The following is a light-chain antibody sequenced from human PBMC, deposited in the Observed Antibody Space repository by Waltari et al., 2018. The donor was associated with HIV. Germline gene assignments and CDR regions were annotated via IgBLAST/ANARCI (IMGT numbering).Light chain of an antibody. Sequence: QPELTQPPSVSGAPGQTVTISCTGSSSNIGAGYGVHWYQHLPGAAPTLLIYDTNTRPSGVPDRCSGSKSGTSASLAITGLQVEDEGDYFCQSYDSSRSVIFGGGTKLTVL. CDR1: SSNIGAGYG. V-gene: IGLV1-40*01. J-gene: IGLJ2*01. CDR2: DTN. CDR3: QSYDSSRSVI.